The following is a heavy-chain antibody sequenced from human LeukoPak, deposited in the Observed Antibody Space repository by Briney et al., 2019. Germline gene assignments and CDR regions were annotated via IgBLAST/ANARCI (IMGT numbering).Heavy chain of an antibody. Sequence: PSETLSLTCTVSGGSISSGDYYGSWIRQPPGKGLEWIGYIYYSGSTYYNPSLKSRVTISVDTSKNQFSLKLSSVTAADTAVYYCARGYDFWSGYYRVDAFDIWGQGTMVTVSS. CDR3: ARGYDFWSGYYRVDAFDI. D-gene: IGHD3-3*01. V-gene: IGHV4-30-4*01. CDR1: GGSISSGDYY. CDR2: IYYSGST. J-gene: IGHJ3*02.